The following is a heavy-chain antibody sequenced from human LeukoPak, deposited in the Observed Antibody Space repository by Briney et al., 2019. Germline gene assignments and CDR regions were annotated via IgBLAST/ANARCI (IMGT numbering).Heavy chain of an antibody. Sequence: PGGSPRLSCAASGFTFSAYGMHWVRQAPGKGLEWVAIIWYDGSNKFYADSMKGRFTISRDNSKNTLYLQMNSLRAEDTAVYYCAKDSSYYYDSSGYYYFDYWGQGTLVTVSS. J-gene: IGHJ4*02. CDR3: AKDSSYYYDSSGYYYFDY. CDR2: IWYDGSNK. D-gene: IGHD3-22*01. CDR1: GFTFSAYG. V-gene: IGHV3-33*06.